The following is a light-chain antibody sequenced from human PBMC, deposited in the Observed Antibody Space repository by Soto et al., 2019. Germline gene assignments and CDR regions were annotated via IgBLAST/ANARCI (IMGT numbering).Light chain of an antibody. CDR1: QSVRSMY. V-gene: IGKV3-20*01. Sequence: EIVLTQSPGTLSLSQGERATLSCRASQSVRSMYLAWYQQKPGQAPRLLIYDASSRATDIPDRFSGSGSGTDFTLTISRLEPEDFAIYYCQHYGNSLWTFGQGTKVDIK. J-gene: IGKJ1*01. CDR3: QHYGNSLWT. CDR2: DAS.